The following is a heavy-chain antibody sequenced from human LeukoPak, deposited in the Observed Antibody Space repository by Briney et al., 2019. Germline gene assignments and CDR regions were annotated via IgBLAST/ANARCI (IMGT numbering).Heavy chain of an antibody. V-gene: IGHV4-59*08. J-gene: IGHJ4*02. CDR2: IYYSGST. Sequence: SETLSLTCTVSGVSISSYYWSWIRQPPGKGLEWIGYIYYSGSTNYNPSLKSRVTISVDTSKNQFSLKLSTVTAADTAVYYCARRPTGDPKFDYWGQGTLVTVSS. CDR1: GVSISSYY. D-gene: IGHD7-27*01. CDR3: ARRPTGDPKFDY.